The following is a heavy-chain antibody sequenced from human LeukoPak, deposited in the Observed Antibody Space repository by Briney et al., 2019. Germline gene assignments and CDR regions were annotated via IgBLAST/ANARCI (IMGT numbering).Heavy chain of an antibody. CDR3: ARERQDTILHSGAFDI. Sequence: GGSLRLSCAASGFTFSTYFMHWVRQAPGKGLEWVADIASDGSHTFYVESVKGRFTISRDNSKNTLYLQMNSLRAEDTVVYFCARERQDTILHSGAFDIWGQGTMVTVSS. CDR2: IASDGSHT. CDR1: GFTFSTYF. V-gene: IGHV3-30-3*01. J-gene: IGHJ3*02. D-gene: IGHD2-21*01.